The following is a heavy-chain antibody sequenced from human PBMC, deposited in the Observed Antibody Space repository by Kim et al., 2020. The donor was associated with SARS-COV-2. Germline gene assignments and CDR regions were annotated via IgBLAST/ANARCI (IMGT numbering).Heavy chain of an antibody. CDR3: ARDRKDAVGMDV. Sequence: YYNPSLKSRVTISVDTSKNHFSLKLSSVTAADTAVYYCARDRKDAVGMDVWGQGTAVIVSS. V-gene: IGHV4-31*02. D-gene: IGHD6-19*01. J-gene: IGHJ6*02.